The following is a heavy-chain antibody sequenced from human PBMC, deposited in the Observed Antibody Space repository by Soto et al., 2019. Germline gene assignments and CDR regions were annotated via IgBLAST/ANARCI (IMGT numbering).Heavy chain of an antibody. J-gene: IGHJ4*02. Sequence: GGSLRLSCAASGFTFSSDWMSWVRQAPGKGLEWVANIKQDGSEKYYVDSVKGRFTISRDNAKNSLYLQMNSLRAEDTAVFYCAREALDYYDSSGYYDYWGQGT. CDR2: IKQDGSEK. CDR3: AREALDYYDSSGYYDY. D-gene: IGHD3-22*01. CDR1: GFTFSSDW. V-gene: IGHV3-7*01.